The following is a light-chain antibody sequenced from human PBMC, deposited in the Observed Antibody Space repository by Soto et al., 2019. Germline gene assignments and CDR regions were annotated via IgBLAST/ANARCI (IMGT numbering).Light chain of an antibody. CDR2: GNS. CDR3: QSYDSSLSGHVV. V-gene: IGLV1-40*01. Sequence: QSVLTQPPSVSGAPGQRVTISCTGSSSNIGAGYDVHWYQQLPGTAPKLLIYGNSNRPSGVPDRFSGSKSGTSASLAITGXXAEDEADYYCQSYDSSLSGHVVFGGGTKLTVL. J-gene: IGLJ2*01. CDR1: SSNIGAGYD.